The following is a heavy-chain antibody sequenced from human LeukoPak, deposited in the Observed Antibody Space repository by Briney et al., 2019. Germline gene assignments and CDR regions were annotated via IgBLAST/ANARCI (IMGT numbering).Heavy chain of an antibody. CDR3: ARTNLWWPSNWFDP. CDR1: GGSFSGYY. D-gene: IGHD3-10*01. V-gene: IGHV4-34*01. Sequence: KASETLSLTCAVYGGSFSGYYWSWIRQPPGKGLEWIGEINHSGSTNYNPSLRSRVTISVDTSKNQFSLKLSSVTAADTAVYYCARTNLWWPSNWFDPWGQGTLVTVSS. CDR2: INHSGST. J-gene: IGHJ5*02.